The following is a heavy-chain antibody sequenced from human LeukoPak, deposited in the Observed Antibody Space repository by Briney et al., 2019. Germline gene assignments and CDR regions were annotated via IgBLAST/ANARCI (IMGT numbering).Heavy chain of an antibody. Sequence: GASVKVSCKASGYTFTGYYMHWVRQAPGQGLEWMGWINPNSGGTNYAQKFQGRVTITADESTSTAYMELSSLRSEDTAVYYCARQYEDDAFDIWGQGTMVTVSS. D-gene: IGHD2-8*01. CDR1: GYTFTGYY. V-gene: IGHV1-2*02. CDR3: ARQYEDDAFDI. J-gene: IGHJ3*02. CDR2: INPNSGGT.